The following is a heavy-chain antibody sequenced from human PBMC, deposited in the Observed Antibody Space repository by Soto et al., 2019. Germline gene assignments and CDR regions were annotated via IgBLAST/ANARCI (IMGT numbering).Heavy chain of an antibody. CDR2: IYYSGST. Sequence: PSETLSLTCTVSGGSISSYYWSWIRQPPGKGLEWIGYIYYSGSTNYNPSLKSRVIISVDTPKNQFSLKLSSVTAADTAVYYCAGYYYASGNYQGNLDYWGQGSLVTVSS. D-gene: IGHD3-10*01. CDR3: AGYYYASGNYQGNLDY. CDR1: GGSISSYY. J-gene: IGHJ4*02. V-gene: IGHV4-59*12.